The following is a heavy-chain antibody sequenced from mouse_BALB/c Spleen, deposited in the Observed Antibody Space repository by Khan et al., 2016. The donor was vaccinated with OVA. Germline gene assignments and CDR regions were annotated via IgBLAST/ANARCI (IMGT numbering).Heavy chain of an antibody. Sequence: EVELVESGGDLVKPGGSLKLSCAASGFTFSTFGMSWVRQTPDKRLEWVATISSGGTYTYYPDSVKGRFTISRDNAKNTLYLQMSSLRSEDTAMYYCARHWVGRMDVWGQGTSVTVPS. CDR2: ISSGGTYT. J-gene: IGHJ4*01. V-gene: IGHV5-6*01. D-gene: IGHD1-1*01. CDR3: ARHWVGRMDV. CDR1: GFTFSTFG.